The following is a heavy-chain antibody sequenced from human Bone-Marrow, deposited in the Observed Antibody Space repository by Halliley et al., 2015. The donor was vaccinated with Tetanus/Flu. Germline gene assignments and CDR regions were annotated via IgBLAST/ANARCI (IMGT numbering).Heavy chain of an antibody. CDR2: IIPIFGTT. Sequence: QVQMVQSGAEVKQPGSSVKVSCKASGGTFSSYEISWVRQAPGQGLEWMGGIIPIFGTTNYAQRFQGRVTITADVSTITAYMELTSLKSDDTAMYYCARGPYADYYPLSGMDVWGQGTTVIVSS. J-gene: IGHJ6*02. D-gene: IGHD2-2*01. V-gene: IGHV1-69*01. CDR3: ARGPYADYYPLSGMDV. CDR1: GGTFSSYE.